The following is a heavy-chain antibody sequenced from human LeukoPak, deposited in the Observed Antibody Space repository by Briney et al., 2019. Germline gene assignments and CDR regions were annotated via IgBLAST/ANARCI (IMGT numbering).Heavy chain of an antibody. CDR1: GYTFTSYD. CDR2: RNPNSGNT. CDR3: ARGSDDFWSGQNWFDP. J-gene: IGHJ5*02. Sequence: GASVKVSCKASGYTFTSYDINWVRQATGQGLEWMGWRNPNSGNTGYAQKFQGRVTMTRNTSISTAYMELSSLRSEDTAVYYCARGSDDFWSGQNWFDPWGQGTLVTVSS. V-gene: IGHV1-8*01. D-gene: IGHD3-3*01.